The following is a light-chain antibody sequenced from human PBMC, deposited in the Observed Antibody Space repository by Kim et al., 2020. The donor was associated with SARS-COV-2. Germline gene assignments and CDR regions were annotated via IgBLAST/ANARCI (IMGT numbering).Light chain of an antibody. V-gene: IGKV1-5*03. J-gene: IGKJ1*01. Sequence: ASVGDRVTISGRASQSLSGRLAWYQQKPGKAPNLLIYHASNLEGGVPSRFSGSDAGTEFTLTISSLQPDDFATYYCQQYYSYPWTFGQGTKVDIK. CDR1: QSLSGR. CDR3: QQYYSYPWT. CDR2: HAS.